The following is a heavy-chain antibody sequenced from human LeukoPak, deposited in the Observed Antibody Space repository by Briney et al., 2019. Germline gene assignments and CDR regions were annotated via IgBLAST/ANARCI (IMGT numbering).Heavy chain of an antibody. V-gene: IGHV4-59*01. J-gene: IGHJ4*02. CDR2: IFYTGGT. CDR3: ARAFSSGWYPYSIGGLWFDY. CDR1: GGSISSYY. Sequence: PSETLSLTCTVSGGSISSYYWSWIRQPPGKGLERSGYIFYTGGTNYNPSLKSRVTISVDTSKNQFSLKLSSVTAADTAVYYCARAFSSGWYPYSIGGLWFDYWGQGTLVTVSS. D-gene: IGHD6-19*01.